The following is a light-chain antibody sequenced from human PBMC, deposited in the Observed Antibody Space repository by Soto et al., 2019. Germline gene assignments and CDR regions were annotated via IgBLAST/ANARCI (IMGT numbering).Light chain of an antibody. CDR3: QQYNNWPLT. J-gene: IGKJ1*01. CDR1: QSISSN. CDR2: AAS. Sequence: EIVMTQSPATLSVSPGERATLSCRASQSISSNLAWYQQKPVQAPRLLIYAASTRATVLPARFSGSGSGTEFTLTISSLQSEDFAVYSCQQYNNWPLTFGQGTKVDIK. V-gene: IGKV3-15*01.